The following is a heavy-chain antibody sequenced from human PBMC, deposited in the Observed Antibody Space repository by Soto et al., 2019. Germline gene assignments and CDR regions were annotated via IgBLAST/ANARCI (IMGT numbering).Heavy chain of an antibody. CDR2: GYYSGST. CDR1: GTYMSGHV. D-gene: IGHD3-10*01. CDR3: ARGVYLSLVRTGWFDP. V-gene: IGHV4-59*11. J-gene: IGHJ5*02. Sequence: SETLSLTCTVAGTYMSGHVGSWMRQPPGKGLEWIGYGYYSGSTLYNPSLKSRVTISLDTSKNHFSLRLNSVTSADTAVYYCARGVYLSLVRTGWFDPWGQGTLVTVSS.